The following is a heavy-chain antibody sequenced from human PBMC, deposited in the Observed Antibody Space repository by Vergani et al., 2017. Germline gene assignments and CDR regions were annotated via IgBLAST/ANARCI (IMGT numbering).Heavy chain of an antibody. CDR3: ARIFGWNCFDY. D-gene: IGHD3-10*01. Sequence: QVTLKESGPVLVKPTETLTLTFTVFGFSLSNARMGVSWIRQPPGKALEWLAHIFSNDEKSYSTSLKSRLTISKDTSKSQVVLTMTSVDPVDTATCYCARIFGWNCFDYWGQGTLVTVSS. CDR1: GFSLSNARMG. V-gene: IGHV2-26*01. J-gene: IGHJ4*02. CDR2: IFSNDEK.